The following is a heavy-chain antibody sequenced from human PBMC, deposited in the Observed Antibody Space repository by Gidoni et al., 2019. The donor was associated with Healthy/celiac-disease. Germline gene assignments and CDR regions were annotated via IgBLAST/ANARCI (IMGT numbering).Heavy chain of an antibody. CDR1: GYTFTSYD. CDR2: MNHNSGNT. V-gene: IGHV1-8*01. D-gene: IGHD3-10*01. J-gene: IGHJ4*02. CDR3: ATFITMVRGAPADY. Sequence: QVQLVQSGAEVKKPGASVKVPCKASGYTFTSYDINWGRQATGQGLGWRGWMNHNSGNTVYAQTFQGRVTMTRNTSISTAYMELSSLRSEDTAVYYCATFITMVRGAPADYWGQGTLVTVSS.